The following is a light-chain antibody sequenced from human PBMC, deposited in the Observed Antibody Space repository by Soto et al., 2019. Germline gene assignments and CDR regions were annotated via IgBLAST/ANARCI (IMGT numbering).Light chain of an antibody. V-gene: IGKV3-20*01. Sequence: ELVLTQSPCTLSLSPGEIATVSCRASQSGSSSYLAWYQHKPGQAHRLLIYGASSRATGIPDRFSGSGSGTDFNLTISSLQPEDFAVYYCQEYGSSPITFGNGTRLESK. CDR1: QSGSSSY. CDR2: GAS. CDR3: QEYGSSPIT. J-gene: IGKJ5*01.